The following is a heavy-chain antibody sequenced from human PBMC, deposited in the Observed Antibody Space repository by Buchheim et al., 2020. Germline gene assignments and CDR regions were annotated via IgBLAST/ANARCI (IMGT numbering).Heavy chain of an antibody. CDR3: ARAESSGYCSSTSCRVGNWFDP. D-gene: IGHD2-2*01. J-gene: IGHJ5*02. CDR2: INPSGGST. Sequence: QVQLVQSGAEVKKPGASVKVSCKASGYTFTSYYMHWVRQAPGQGLEWMGIINPSGGSTSYAQKFQGRVTMTRDTSTSTVDMELSSLRSEDTAVYYCARAESSGYCSSTSCRVGNWFDPWGQGTL. CDR1: GYTFTSYY. V-gene: IGHV1-46*01.